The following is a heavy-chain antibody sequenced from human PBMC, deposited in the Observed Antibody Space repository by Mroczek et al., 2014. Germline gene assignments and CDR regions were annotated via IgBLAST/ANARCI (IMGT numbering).Heavy chain of an antibody. J-gene: IGHJ2*01. CDR3: ARAVQLKYWYFDL. CDR1: GGSISSYY. D-gene: IGHD1-1*01. CDR2: IYYSGST. Sequence: QVQLVESGPGLVKPSETLSLTCTVSGGSISSYYWSWIRQPPGKGLEWIGYIYYSGSTNYNPSLKSRVTISVDTSKNQFSLKLSSVTAADTAVYYCARAVQLKYWYFDLWGRGTLVTVSS. V-gene: IGHV4-59*01.